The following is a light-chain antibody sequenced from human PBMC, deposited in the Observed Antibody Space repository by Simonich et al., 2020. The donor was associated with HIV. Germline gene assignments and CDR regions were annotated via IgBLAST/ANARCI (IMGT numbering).Light chain of an antibody. J-gene: IGLJ2*01. CDR1: SSNIGAGYD. V-gene: IGLV1-40*01. CDR2: ANP. CDR3: QSYDSSLSGVL. Sequence: QSVLTQPPSVSGAPGQRVTISCTGSSSNIGAGYDVHWYQQFPGTAPKLLIYANPNRPSGVPDRFSGSKSGTSASRAITGLQAEDEADYYCQSYDSSLSGVLFGGGTKLTIL.